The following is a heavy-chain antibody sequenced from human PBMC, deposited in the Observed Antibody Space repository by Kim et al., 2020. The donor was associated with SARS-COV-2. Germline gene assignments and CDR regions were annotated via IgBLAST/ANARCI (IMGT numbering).Heavy chain of an antibody. V-gene: IGHV1-3*04. D-gene: IGHD6-13*01. Sequence: ASAKVSCKASGYTFNLYAIHWVRQAPGQRLEWMGWMHTGNGDTKYSQEFQGRVSFTRDTSANTVYMDLSNLVSEDAAIYYCARHLLPYSRIWRNAFDIWGHGTLVTVSS. CDR3: ARHLLPYSRIWRNAFDI. CDR1: GYTFNLYA. J-gene: IGHJ3*02. CDR2: MHTGNGDT.